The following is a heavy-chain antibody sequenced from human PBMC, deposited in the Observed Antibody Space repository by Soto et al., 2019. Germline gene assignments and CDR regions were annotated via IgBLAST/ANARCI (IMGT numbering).Heavy chain of an antibody. V-gene: IGHV1-24*01. D-gene: IGHD3-22*01. J-gene: IGHJ5*02. CDR2: FDPEDGET. Sequence: GASVKVSCKVSGYTLTELSMHGVRQAPGKGLEWMGGFDPEDGETIYAQKFQGRVTMTEDTSTDTAYMELSSLRSEDTAVYYCASRINYYDSSGYYYTKAGYNWFDPWGQGTLVTVS. CDR1: GYTLTELS. CDR3: ASRINYYDSSGYYYTKAGYNWFDP.